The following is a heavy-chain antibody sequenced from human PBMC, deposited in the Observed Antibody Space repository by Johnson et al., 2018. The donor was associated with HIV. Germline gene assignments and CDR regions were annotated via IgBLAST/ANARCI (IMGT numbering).Heavy chain of an antibody. Sequence: VQLVESGGGLVQPGGSLRLSCAASGFTFSSYWMRWVRQAPGKGLEWVANIKQDGTDKYYADSVRGRFTISRDNSKNTLYLQMNSLRAEDTAVYYCARSIMGAGPFDIWGQGTMVTVSS. J-gene: IGHJ3*02. CDR1: GFTFSSYW. V-gene: IGHV3-7*05. CDR2: IKQDGTDK. CDR3: ARSIMGAGPFDI.